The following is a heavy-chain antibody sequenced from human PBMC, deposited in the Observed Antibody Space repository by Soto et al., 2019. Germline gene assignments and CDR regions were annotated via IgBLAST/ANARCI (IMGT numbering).Heavy chain of an antibody. CDR3: ARALVFRRGTMIVVCRQSLMDV. Sequence: VSSVKVSCKASGYTFTSYYMHWVRQAPGQGLEWMGIINPSGGSTSYAQKFQGRVTMTRDTSTSTVYMELSSLRSEDTAVYYCARALVFRRGTMIVVCRQSLMDVWCQGTPVTVSS. V-gene: IGHV1-46*01. CDR2: INPSGGST. J-gene: IGHJ6*02. D-gene: IGHD3-22*01. CDR1: GYTFTSYY.